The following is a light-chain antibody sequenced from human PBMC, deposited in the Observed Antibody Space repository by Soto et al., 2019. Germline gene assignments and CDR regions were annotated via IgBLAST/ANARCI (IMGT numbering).Light chain of an antibody. CDR2: AAS. V-gene: IGKV1-9*01. CDR3: QPLKSYPLS. Sequence: DIQLTQSPLFLSASVGDRVTITCRTSQDISSYLAWYQQKPGKAPKLLIYAASSLQSGVPSRFSGSGSGTEFTLTISSLQPEDVATYYGQPLKSYPLSFGGGTKVEI. J-gene: IGKJ4*01. CDR1: QDISSY.